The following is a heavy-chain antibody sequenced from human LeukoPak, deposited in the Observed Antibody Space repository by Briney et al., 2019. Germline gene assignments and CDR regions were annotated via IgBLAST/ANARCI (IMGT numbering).Heavy chain of an antibody. CDR2: IDWDDDK. D-gene: IGHD4-23*01. Sequence: QTFSLTCTFSGFSLNTSGMCVSWIRQPPGKALEWLALIDWDDDKYYSTSLRTRLTISKDTSKNQVVLTMTNMDPVDTGTYFCARTNTRATVVGLDSWGQGTLVTASS. CDR3: ARTNTRATVVGLDS. CDR1: GFSLNTSGMC. V-gene: IGHV2-70*01. J-gene: IGHJ4*02.